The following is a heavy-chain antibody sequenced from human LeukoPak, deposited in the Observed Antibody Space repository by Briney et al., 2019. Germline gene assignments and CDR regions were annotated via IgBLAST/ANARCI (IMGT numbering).Heavy chain of an antibody. J-gene: IGHJ4*02. CDR1: RFSFSNYW. CDR2: VKSDGSNP. CDR3: ARDIVSGSGSLDY. V-gene: IGHV3-74*01. Sequence: GGSLKLSCAASRFSFSNYWMHWVRQAPGKGLVWVSRVKSDGSNPSYADSVKGRFTISRDNAENMLYLQMNTLGAEDTAVYYCARDIVSGSGSLDYWGQGTLVTVSS. D-gene: IGHD3-10*01.